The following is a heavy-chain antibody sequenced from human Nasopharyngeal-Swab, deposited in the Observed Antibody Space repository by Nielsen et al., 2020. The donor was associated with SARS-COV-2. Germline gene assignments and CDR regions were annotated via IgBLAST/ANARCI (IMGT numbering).Heavy chain of an antibody. CDR1: GFTFSDYY. CDR2: ISSSGGTI. Sequence: GESLKISCAASGFTFSDYYMSWIRQAPGKGLEWVSYISSSGGTIYYADSVKGRFTVSRDNAKNSLYLQMSSLRPDDTAFYYCTKEVSRVTTVIGDAFDMWGQGTLVTVSS. CDR3: TKEVSRVTTVIGDAFDM. D-gene: IGHD4-17*01. J-gene: IGHJ3*02. V-gene: IGHV3-11*01.